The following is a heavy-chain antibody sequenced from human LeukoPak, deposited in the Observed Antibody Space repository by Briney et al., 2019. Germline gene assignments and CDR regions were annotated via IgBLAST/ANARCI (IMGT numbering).Heavy chain of an antibody. D-gene: IGHD5-18*01. CDR1: GGSISTSNYY. J-gene: IGHJ4*02. Sequence: PSETLSLTCTVSGGSISTSNYYWGWIRQPPGKGLEWIGSIYNSGSTYYNPSLKSRVTISVDTSKNQFSLKLSSVTAADTAVYYCAHGPGMVRRLYYWGQGTLVTVSS. V-gene: IGHV4-39*01. CDR3: AHGPGMVRRLYY. CDR2: IYNSGST.